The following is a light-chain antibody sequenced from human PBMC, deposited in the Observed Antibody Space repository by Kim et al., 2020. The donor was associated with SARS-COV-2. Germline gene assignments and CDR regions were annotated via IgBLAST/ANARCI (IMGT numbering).Light chain of an antibody. CDR2: YDS. CDR1: NIVGKS. J-gene: IGLJ1*01. CDR3: QVWDSSSDRYV. V-gene: IGLV3-21*04. Sequence: AQRRPVRPRGGGNNIVGKSVRCYQQKPDQAPVLVIYYDSDRPSGIPERFSGSNSGNTATLTISRVEAGDEADYYCQVWDSSSDRYVFGTGTKVTVL.